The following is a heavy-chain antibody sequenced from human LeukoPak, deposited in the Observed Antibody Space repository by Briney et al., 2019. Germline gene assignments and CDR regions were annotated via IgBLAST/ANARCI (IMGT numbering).Heavy chain of an antibody. CDR1: GFTLSNYA. CDR2: INGGGT. CDR3: ARRGIVVSGYLEFYFDS. D-gene: IGHD6-19*01. J-gene: IGHJ4*02. V-gene: IGHV3-23*01. Sequence: PGGSLRLSCAASGFTLSNYAISWVRQAPGKGLERVSAINGGGTYYAGSVKGRFTISRDNSKNMLYLQMNSLRAEDTAVYYCARRGIVVSGYLEFYFDSWGQGTLVTVSS.